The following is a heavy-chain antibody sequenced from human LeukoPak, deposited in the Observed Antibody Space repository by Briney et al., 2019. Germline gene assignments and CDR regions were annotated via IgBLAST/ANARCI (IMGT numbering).Heavy chain of an antibody. V-gene: IGHV4-34*01. D-gene: IGHD2-2*01. CDR1: GGSFSGYY. Sequence: SETLSLTCAVYGGSFSGYYWSWIRQPPGKGLEGIGEINHSGSTNYNPSLKSRVTISVDTSKNQFSLKLSSVTAADTAVYYCARVYCSSTSCYLSWFDPWGQGTLVTVSS. J-gene: IGHJ5*02. CDR3: ARVYCSSTSCYLSWFDP. CDR2: INHSGST.